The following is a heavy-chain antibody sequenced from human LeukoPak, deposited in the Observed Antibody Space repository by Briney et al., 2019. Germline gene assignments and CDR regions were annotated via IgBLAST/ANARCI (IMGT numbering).Heavy chain of an antibody. CDR1: GGSIRSSYYY. V-gene: IGHV4-39*07. CDR2: IYDSGST. CDR3: ASWLASGDNWFDP. D-gene: IGHD1-26*01. Sequence: SETLSLTCTVSGGSIRSSYYYWGWIRQPPGKGLEWIGSIYDSGSTYYNPSLKSRVTISVDTSKNQFSLKLSSVTAADTAVYYCASWLASGDNWFDPWGQGTLVTVSS. J-gene: IGHJ5*02.